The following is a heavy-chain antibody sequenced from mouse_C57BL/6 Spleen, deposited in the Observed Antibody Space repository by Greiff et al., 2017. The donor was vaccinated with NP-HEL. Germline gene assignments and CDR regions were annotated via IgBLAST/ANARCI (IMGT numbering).Heavy chain of an antibody. CDR1: GYTFTDYE. V-gene: IGHV1-15*01. D-gene: IGHD2-3*01. CDR2: IDPETGGT. J-gene: IGHJ2*01. Sequence: VQLQQPGAELVRPGASVTLSCKASGYTFTDYEMHWVKQTPVHGLEWIGAIDPETGGTAYNQKFKGKAILTADKSSSTAYMELRSLTSEDSAVYYCTRSELDGYYRYYWGQGTTLTVSS. CDR3: TRSELDGYYRYY.